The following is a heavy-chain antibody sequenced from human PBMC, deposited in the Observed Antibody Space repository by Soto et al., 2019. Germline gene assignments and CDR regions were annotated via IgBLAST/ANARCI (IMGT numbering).Heavy chain of an antibody. D-gene: IGHD6-19*01. CDR1: GFNFKKYA. CDR2: ISCCGGST. V-gene: IGHV3-23*01. J-gene: IGHJ4*02. CDR3: AQADGEQWLLPHLDK. Sequence: EVQLLESAGGVVQPGGSLRLSCVASGFNFKKYAMSWVRQAPEEGLEWVTGISCCGGSTSYADSVTGRFSIARDASTNTLSLQMNNLRVEDTAQYYCAQADGEQWLLPHLDKWGQGTLVTVS.